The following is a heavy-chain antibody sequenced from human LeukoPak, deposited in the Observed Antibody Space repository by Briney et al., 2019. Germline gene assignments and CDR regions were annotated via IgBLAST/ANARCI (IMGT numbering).Heavy chain of an antibody. J-gene: IGHJ2*01. V-gene: IGHV3-23*01. CDR3: TKRGDYCSGTSCDFWYFDL. Sequence: GGSLRLSCAASGFSSYAMSWVRQAPGKGLERVSTISGSGGGTYYADSVKGRFTISRDNSKNTLYLQMNSLRAEDTAVYYCTKRGDYCSGTSCDFWYFDLWGRGTLVTVSS. CDR2: ISGSGGGT. D-gene: IGHD2-2*01. CDR1: GFSSYA.